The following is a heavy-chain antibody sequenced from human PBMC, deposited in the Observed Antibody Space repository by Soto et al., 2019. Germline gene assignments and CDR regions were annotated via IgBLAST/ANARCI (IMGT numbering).Heavy chain of an antibody. Sequence: ASVKVSCKASGYTFTSYAISWVRQAPGQGLEWMGGIIPIFGTANYAQKFQGRVTITADESTSTAYMELSSLRSEDTAVYYCARGDNWNDPTLNYYYFGMDVWGQGTTVTVSS. CDR1: GYTFTSYA. D-gene: IGHD1-20*01. CDR2: IIPIFGTA. V-gene: IGHV1-69*13. CDR3: ARGDNWNDPTLNYYYFGMDV. J-gene: IGHJ6*02.